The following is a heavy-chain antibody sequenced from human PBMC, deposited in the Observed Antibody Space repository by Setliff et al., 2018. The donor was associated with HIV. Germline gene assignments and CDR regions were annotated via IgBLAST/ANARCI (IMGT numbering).Heavy chain of an antibody. Sequence: GGSLRLSCAASGFTFSSYWMSWVRQAPGKGLEWVANIKYDGSEKYYVGSVKGRFTISRDNAKNSLYLQMNSLRAGDTAVYYCARRAGYTSSWYREDYYYMDVWGKGTTVTVSS. CDR1: GFTFSSYW. CDR3: ARRAGYTSSWYREDYYYMDV. V-gene: IGHV3-7*01. D-gene: IGHD6-13*01. J-gene: IGHJ6*03. CDR2: IKYDGSEK.